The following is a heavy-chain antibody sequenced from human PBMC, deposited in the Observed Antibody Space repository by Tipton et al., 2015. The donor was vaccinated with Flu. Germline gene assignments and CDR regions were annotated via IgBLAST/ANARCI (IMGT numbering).Heavy chain of an antibody. J-gene: IGHJ5*02. Sequence: TLSLTCTVSGDSISSSSYYWGWIRQPPGKGLEWIGSIYYSGSTNYNPSLKSRVTMSVDTSKNQFSLKLSSVTAADTAVYYCAREWTSLPVNWFDPWGQGTLVTVSS. CDR1: GDSISSSSYY. V-gene: IGHV4-39*07. D-gene: IGHD3/OR15-3a*01. CDR2: IYYSGST. CDR3: AREWTSLPVNWFDP.